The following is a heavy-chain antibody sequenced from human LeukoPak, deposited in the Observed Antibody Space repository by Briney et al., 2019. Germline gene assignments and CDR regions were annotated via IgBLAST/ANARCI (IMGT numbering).Heavy chain of an antibody. CDR3: ARHYDFWSGYQTRDY. Sequence: PGGSLRLSCAASGFTFSSYGIHWVRQAPGKGLEWVAFIRYDGSNKYYADSVKGRFTISRDNSKNTLYLQMNSLRAEDTAVYYCARHYDFWSGYQTRDYWGQGTLVTVSS. CDR1: GFTFSSYG. D-gene: IGHD3-3*01. J-gene: IGHJ4*02. V-gene: IGHV3-30*02. CDR2: IRYDGSNK.